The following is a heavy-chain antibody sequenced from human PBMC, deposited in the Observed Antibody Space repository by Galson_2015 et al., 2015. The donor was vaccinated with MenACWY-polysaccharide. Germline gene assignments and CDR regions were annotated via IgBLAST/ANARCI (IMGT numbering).Heavy chain of an antibody. V-gene: IGHV4-59*01. CDR2: INKSGTT. CDR3: ARLRGGMAAHNWFDP. Sequence: ETLSLTCTVSGGSPNTYYWAWIRQSPGKGLEWIGHINKSGTTAYNSSLKTRVTMSADTSRNQFSLTLTSVTAADTAIYYCARLRGGMAAHNWFDPWGQGILV. CDR1: GGSPNTYY. J-gene: IGHJ5*02. D-gene: IGHD6-13*01.